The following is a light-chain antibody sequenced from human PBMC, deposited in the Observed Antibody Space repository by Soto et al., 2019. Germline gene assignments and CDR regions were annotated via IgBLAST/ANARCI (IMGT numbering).Light chain of an antibody. CDR1: QSVSNH. J-gene: IGKJ1*01. V-gene: IGKV3-15*01. CDR3: HQYDNWPPWT. Sequence: EIVMTQSPDTLSVSPGERATLSCRASQSVSNHLAWYQQKPGQAPRLLIYGASTRATSIPARFSGSGSGTEFTLTISSLQSEDFAVYYCHQYDNWPPWTFGQGTKVEIK. CDR2: GAS.